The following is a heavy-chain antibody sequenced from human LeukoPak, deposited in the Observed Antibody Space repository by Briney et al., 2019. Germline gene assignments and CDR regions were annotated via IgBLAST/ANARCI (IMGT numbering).Heavy chain of an antibody. CDR2: IHYSGST. V-gene: IGHV4-31*03. CDR1: GVSISSGGYY. Sequence: SETLSLTCTVSGVSISSGGYYWSWIRQHPGKGLEWIGYIHYSGSTYYNPSLKSRVTISVDTSKNQFSLKLSSVTAADTAVYYCARDLYYYGSGSLDNGMDVWGKGTTVTVSS. CDR3: ARDLYYYGSGSLDNGMDV. J-gene: IGHJ6*04. D-gene: IGHD3-10*01.